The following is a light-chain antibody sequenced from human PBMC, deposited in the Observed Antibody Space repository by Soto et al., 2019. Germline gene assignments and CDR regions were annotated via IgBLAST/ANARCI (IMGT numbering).Light chain of an antibody. CDR3: QQLNSYTIT. Sequence: DIQTTQSPSTLSASVGDSVTITCRASPGISSFLAWYQQKPGKDPKLLIYAASTLQSGVPSRFSGSGSGTDFNLTISRLQPEEFATYVCQQLNSYTITFGQGTRLEIK. V-gene: IGKV1-9*01. CDR1: PGISSF. J-gene: IGKJ5*01. CDR2: AAS.